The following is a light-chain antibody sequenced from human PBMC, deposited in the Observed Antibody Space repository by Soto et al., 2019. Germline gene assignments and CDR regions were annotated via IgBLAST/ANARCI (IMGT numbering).Light chain of an antibody. CDR3: QQYNSYWT. V-gene: IGKV1-5*03. J-gene: IGKJ1*01. Sequence: DLQLTHSPSTISASVGSIVTITCRASQSISSWLAWYQQKPGKAPKLLIYKASSLESGVPSRFSGSGSGTEFTLTISSLQPDYFATYYCQQYNSYWTFGQGTKVDIK. CDR1: QSISSW. CDR2: KAS.